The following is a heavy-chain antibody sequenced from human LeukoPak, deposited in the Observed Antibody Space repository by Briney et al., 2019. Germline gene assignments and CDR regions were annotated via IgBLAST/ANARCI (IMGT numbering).Heavy chain of an antibody. CDR1: GFTFSNYA. CDR2: ISYEGGSQ. V-gene: IGHV3-30-3*01. J-gene: IGHJ4*02. D-gene: IGHD4-17*01. Sequence: GGSLRLSCAASGFTFSNYAMHWVRQAPGKGLEWVAVISYEGGSQYYADSVKGRFTISRDNSKNTLYLQMNSLRAEDTAVYYCANGNNGDYVRLDYWGQGTLVTVSS. CDR3: ANGNNGDYVRLDY.